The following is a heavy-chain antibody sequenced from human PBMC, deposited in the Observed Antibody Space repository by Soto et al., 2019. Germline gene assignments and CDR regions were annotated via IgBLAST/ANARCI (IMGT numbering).Heavy chain of an antibody. Sequence: ASVKVSCKASGYTFTSYGISWVRQAPGQGLEWMGWISAYNGNTNYAQKLQGRVTMTTDTSTSTAYMELRSLRSDDTAVYYCARAPLYCGGYCPPDDDWYFDLWGRGTLVTVSS. D-gene: IGHD2-21*02. J-gene: IGHJ2*01. CDR1: GYTFTSYG. CDR2: ISAYNGNT. V-gene: IGHV1-18*01. CDR3: ARAPLYCGGYCPPDDDWYFDL.